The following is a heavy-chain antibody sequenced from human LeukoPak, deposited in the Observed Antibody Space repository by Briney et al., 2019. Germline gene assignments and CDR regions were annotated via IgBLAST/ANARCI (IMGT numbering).Heavy chain of an antibody. Sequence: GSLRLSCAASGFTFSSYWMHWVRQAPGKGLVWVSRINSDGSSTSYADSVKGRFTFSRDNAKNTLYLQMNSLRAEDTAVYYCARDLKEYQLLVGIDPWGQGTLVTVSS. CDR1: GFTFSSYW. CDR2: INSDGSST. CDR3: ARDLKEYQLLVGIDP. V-gene: IGHV3-74*01. J-gene: IGHJ5*02. D-gene: IGHD2-2*01.